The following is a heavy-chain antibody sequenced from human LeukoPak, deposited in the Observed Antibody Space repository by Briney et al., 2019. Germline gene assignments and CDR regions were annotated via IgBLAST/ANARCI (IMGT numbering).Heavy chain of an antibody. J-gene: IGHJ4*02. CDR3: ASGLELDY. Sequence: GSLRLSCAASEFTFSSYWMRWVRQAPGKGLEWVANIKQDGSEKNYVDSVKGRFTISRDNAKNSLYLQMNSLRAEDTAVYYCASGLELDYWGQGTLVTVSS. CDR2: IKQDGSEK. CDR1: EFTFSSYW. V-gene: IGHV3-7*03.